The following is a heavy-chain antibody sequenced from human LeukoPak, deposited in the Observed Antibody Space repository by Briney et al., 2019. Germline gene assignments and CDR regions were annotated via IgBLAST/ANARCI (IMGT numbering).Heavy chain of an antibody. V-gene: IGHV3-66*02. CDR1: GFTVSSNY. Sequence: PGGSLRLSXAASGFTVSSNYMSWVRQAPGKGLEWVSFIYSGGSTDYADSVKGRFTISRDNSKNTLYLQMNSLRAEDTAVYYCARATYDSSGLFDYWGQGTLVTVSS. CDR3: ARATYDSSGLFDY. J-gene: IGHJ4*02. CDR2: IYSGGST. D-gene: IGHD3-22*01.